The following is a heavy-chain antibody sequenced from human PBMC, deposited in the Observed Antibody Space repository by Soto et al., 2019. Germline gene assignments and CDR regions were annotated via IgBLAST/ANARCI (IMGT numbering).Heavy chain of an antibody. CDR2: ILTSSGAT. V-gene: IGHV1-18*01. CDR3: ARDRGSSWYGYYFDY. CDR1: GYTFTTFG. Sequence: GASVKVSCKTSGYTFTTFGVSWLRQAPGQGLEWMGWILTSSGATLYAQTFQGRITMTTDTSTSTAYMELSRLRSDDTAVYYCARDRGSSWYGYYFDYWGQGTLVTVSS. J-gene: IGHJ4*02. D-gene: IGHD6-13*01.